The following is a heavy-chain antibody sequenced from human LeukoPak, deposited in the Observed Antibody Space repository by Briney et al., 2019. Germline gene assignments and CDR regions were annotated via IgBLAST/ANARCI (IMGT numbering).Heavy chain of an antibody. J-gene: IGHJ6*03. V-gene: IGHV1-2*02. CDR1: GYTFTGYY. CDR3: ARAHPYSSSWSGPYYYYYMDV. D-gene: IGHD6-13*01. CDR2: INPNSGGT. Sequence: ASVKVSCKASGYTFTGYYMHWVRQAPGQGLEWMGWINPNSGGTNYAQKFQGRVTMTRDTSISTAYMELSRLRSDDTAVYYCARAHPYSSSWSGPYYYYYMDVWGKGTTVTVSS.